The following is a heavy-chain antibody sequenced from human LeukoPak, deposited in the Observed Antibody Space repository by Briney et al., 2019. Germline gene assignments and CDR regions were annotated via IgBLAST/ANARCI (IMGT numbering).Heavy chain of an antibody. CDR1: GGSISSYY. CDR2: IYYSGST. D-gene: IGHD3-16*01. CDR3: ARVPYANYYFDY. J-gene: IGHJ4*02. V-gene: IGHV4-59*01. Sequence: SETLSLTCTVSGGSISSYYWSWIRQPPGKGLEWIGYIYYSGSTNYNPSLKSRVTISVDTSKNQFSLKLSSVTAADTAVYYCARVPYANYYFDYWGQGTLVTVSS.